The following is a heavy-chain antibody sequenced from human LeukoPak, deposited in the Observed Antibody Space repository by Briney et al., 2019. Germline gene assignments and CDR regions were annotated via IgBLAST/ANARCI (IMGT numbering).Heavy chain of an antibody. CDR1: GFTFSSYG. CDR3: AKESSSWYPYFRH. V-gene: IGHV3-30*18. CDR2: ISYDGSNK. D-gene: IGHD6-13*01. Sequence: PGGSLRLSCAASGFTFSSYGMHWVRQAPGKGLEWVAVISYDGSNKYYADSVKGRFTISRDNSKNTLYLQMNSLRAEDTAVYYCAKESSSWYPYFRHWGQGTLVTVSS. J-gene: IGHJ1*01.